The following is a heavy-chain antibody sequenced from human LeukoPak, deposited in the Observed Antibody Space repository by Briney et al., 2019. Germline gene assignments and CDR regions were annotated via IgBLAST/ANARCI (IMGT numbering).Heavy chain of an antibody. J-gene: IGHJ5*02. Sequence: SETLSLTCAVYGGSFSGYYWSWIRQPPGKGLEWIGEINHSGSTNYNPSLKSRVTISVDTSKNQFSLKLSSVTAADTAVYYCARGQARLSWFDPWGQGTLVTVSS. CDR1: GGSFSGYY. CDR2: INHSGST. D-gene: IGHD6-19*01. V-gene: IGHV4-34*01. CDR3: ARGQARLSWFDP.